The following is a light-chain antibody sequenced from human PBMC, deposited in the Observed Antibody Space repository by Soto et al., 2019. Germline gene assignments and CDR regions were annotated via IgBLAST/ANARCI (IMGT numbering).Light chain of an antibody. J-gene: IGLJ2*01. Sequence: QAVVTQPPSASGTPGQRVTISCSGSSSNIGTNYVYWYQQLPGTAPKLLIYSNNQRPSGVPYRFSGSKSGTSASLAISGLRSEDEADYYCAAWDDSLRGPVFGGGTKLTVL. V-gene: IGLV1-47*02. CDR2: SNN. CDR1: SSNIGTNY. CDR3: AAWDDSLRGPV.